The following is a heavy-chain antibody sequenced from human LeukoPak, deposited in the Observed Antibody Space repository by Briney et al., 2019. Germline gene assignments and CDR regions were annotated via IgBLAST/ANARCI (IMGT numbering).Heavy chain of an antibody. Sequence: ASVKVSCKASEYRFTDYFMHWVRQAPGQGLEWMGWINPNSGDTDYAQKFQGRVTLTRDASIGTAYMELTRLRSDDTAVYYCATPTERLLPDYWGQGTLVTVSS. CDR1: EYRFTDYF. CDR2: INPNSGDT. J-gene: IGHJ4*02. CDR3: ATPTERLLPDY. V-gene: IGHV1-2*02. D-gene: IGHD2-15*01.